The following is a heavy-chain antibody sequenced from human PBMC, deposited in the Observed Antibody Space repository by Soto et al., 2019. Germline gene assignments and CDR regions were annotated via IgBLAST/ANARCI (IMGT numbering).Heavy chain of an antibody. V-gene: IGHV4-39*01. D-gene: IGHD3-9*01. CDR1: GGSISSSSYY. CDR2: IYYSGIT. CDR3: ASDQIFLGPTEGWFDP. J-gene: IGHJ5*02. Sequence: QLQLQESSPGLVKPSETMSLTCTFSGGSISSSSYYWGWIRQPPGKGLEWIGSIYYSGITYCNPSLNRRVTVPLETSKSQLTQNHSSVTAADAALYFCASDQIFLGPTEGWFDPWGQGTLVNLSS.